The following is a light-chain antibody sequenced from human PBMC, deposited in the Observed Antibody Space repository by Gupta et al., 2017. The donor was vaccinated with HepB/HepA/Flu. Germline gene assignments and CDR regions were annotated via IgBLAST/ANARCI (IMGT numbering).Light chain of an antibody. CDR2: WAS. J-gene: IGKJ4*01. Sequence: IXXTXXPXSLAXSXXXXATITCKSSQSLLYTSDNNNQLAWFQQKPGQPPRLLIYWASTRESGVPDRFSGSGSGTDFTLTISSLQAEDVAVYYCQQYYDIPLTFGGGTKVEIK. V-gene: IGKV4-1*01. CDR1: QSLLYTSDNNNQ. CDR3: QQYYDIPLT.